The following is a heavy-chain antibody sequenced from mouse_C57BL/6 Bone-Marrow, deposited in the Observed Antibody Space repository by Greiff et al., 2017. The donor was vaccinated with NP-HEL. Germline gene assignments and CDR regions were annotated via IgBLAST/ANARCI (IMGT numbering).Heavy chain of an antibody. CDR2: IDPSDSYT. V-gene: IGHV1-59*01. J-gene: IGHJ3*01. Sequence: QVQLQQPGAELVRPGTSVKLSCKASGYTFTSYWMHWVKQRPGQGLEWIGVIDPSDSYTNYNQKFKGKATLTVDTSSSTADMQLSSLTSEDSAVFYCSSRGGFSYWGQGTLVTVSA. CDR1: GYTFTSYW. CDR3: SSRGGFSY.